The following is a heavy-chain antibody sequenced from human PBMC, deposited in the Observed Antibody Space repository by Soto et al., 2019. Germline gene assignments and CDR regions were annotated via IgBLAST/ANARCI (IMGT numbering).Heavy chain of an antibody. D-gene: IGHD6-19*01. J-gene: IGHJ4*02. CDR1: GFTFSSYG. CDR2: IQYDGSKE. CDR3: VKDSSRNQHRSGWPSDY. V-gene: IGHV3-33*05. Sequence: VQLVESGGGVVQPGRSLRLSCAASGFTFSSYGMHWVRRAPGKGLEWVAGIQYDGSKEYYADSVKGRFTISRDNSKDTLDLQMNSLRTEDTALYYCVKDSSRNQHRSGWPSDYWGQGILVTVYS.